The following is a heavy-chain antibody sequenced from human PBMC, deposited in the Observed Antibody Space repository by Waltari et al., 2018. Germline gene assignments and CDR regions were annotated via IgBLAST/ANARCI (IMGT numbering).Heavy chain of an antibody. CDR2: ISYSGGT. CDR1: GASLRNYY. CDR3: ARDTHYFDNSDYFEDVFDS. J-gene: IGHJ4*02. V-gene: IGHV4-59*01. Sequence: QVQLQGSGPGLVKPSETLSLTCTVSGASLRNYYWSWIRLLPGKGLEWIGYISYSGGTYSTPSPGSRVTIAVDTSKNQFSVKRISVTAADTGLYYCARDTHYFDNSDYFEDVFDSWGQGTLGTVSS. D-gene: IGHD3-22*01.